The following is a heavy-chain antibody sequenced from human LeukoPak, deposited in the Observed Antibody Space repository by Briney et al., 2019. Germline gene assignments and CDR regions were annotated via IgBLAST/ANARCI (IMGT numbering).Heavy chain of an antibody. J-gene: IGHJ6*02. Sequence: PGGSLRLSCAASGFTFSSYWMSWVRQAPGKGLEWVANIKQDGSEKYYVDSVKGRFTISRDNAKNSLYLQMNSLRAEDTAVYYCARVSTVTGYYYYGMDVWGQGTTVTVSS. D-gene: IGHD4-17*01. CDR2: IKQDGSEK. CDR3: ARVSTVTGYYYYGMDV. V-gene: IGHV3-7*01. CDR1: GFTFSSYW.